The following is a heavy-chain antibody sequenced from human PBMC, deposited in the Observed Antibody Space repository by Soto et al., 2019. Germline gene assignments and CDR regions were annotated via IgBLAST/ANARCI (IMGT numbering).Heavy chain of an antibody. D-gene: IGHD6-25*01. CDR3: ARVRGGGYYYYGMDV. Sequence: PSETLSLTCSVSRGSISSYYWTWIRQPPGKGLEWIGSIYYTGTTNYNPSLKNRVTMSVDTSKNHFSLKLNSVTAADTAVYFCARVRGGGYYYYGMDVWGQGTTVTV. J-gene: IGHJ6*02. V-gene: IGHV4-59*01. CDR1: RGSISSYY. CDR2: IYYTGTT.